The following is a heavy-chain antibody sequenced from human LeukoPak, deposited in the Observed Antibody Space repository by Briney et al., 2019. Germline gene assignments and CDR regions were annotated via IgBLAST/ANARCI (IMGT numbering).Heavy chain of an antibody. V-gene: IGHV3-66*01. CDR3: ARTYTYGLD. D-gene: IGHD5-18*01. Sequence: GGSLRLSCAASGFTVSSNFMSWVRQAPGQGLELVSVIYSGGTTYYADSVRGRFTIFRDNSKSTLYLQMNSLRAEDTAMYYCARTYTYGLDWGQGTLVTVSS. CDR1: GFTVSSNF. CDR2: IYSGGTT. J-gene: IGHJ4*02.